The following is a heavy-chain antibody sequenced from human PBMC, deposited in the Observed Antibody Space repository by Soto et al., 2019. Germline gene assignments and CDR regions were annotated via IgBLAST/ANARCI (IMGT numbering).Heavy chain of an antibody. V-gene: IGHV1-69*04. J-gene: IGHJ4*02. CDR3: ARDTYYYDSSGYYLAY. D-gene: IGHD3-22*01. Sequence: ASVKVSCKASGGTFSSYTISWVRQAPGQGLEWMGRIIPILGIANYAQKFQGRVTITADKSTGTAYMELSSLRSEDTAVYYCARDTYYYDSSGYYLAYWGQGTLVTVSS. CDR1: GGTFSSYT. CDR2: IIPILGIA.